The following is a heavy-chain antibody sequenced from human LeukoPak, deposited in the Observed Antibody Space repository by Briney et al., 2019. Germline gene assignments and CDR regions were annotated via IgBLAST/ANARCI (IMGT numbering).Heavy chain of an antibody. Sequence: PSETLSLTCTVSGYSISSGYYWGWIRQPPGKGLEWIGSIYHSGSTYYNPSLKSRVTISVDTSKNQFSLKLSSVTAADTAVYYCAREAVADGMDVWGQGTTVTGSS. CDR1: GYSISSGYY. V-gene: IGHV4-38-2*02. CDR2: IYHSGST. J-gene: IGHJ6*02. CDR3: AREAVADGMDV. D-gene: IGHD6-19*01.